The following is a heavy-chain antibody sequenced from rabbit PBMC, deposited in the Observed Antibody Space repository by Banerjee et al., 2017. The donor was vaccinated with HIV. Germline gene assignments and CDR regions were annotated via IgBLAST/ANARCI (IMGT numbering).Heavy chain of an antibody. CDR1: GFTFSSSYW. D-gene: IGHD4-2*01. Sequence: QSLEESGGDLVKPGASLTLTCTTSGFTFSSSYWMSWVRQAPGKGLEWIGRIYTGKGNTDYASWAKGRFTISKTSSTTVTLQMTSLTAADTATYFCARRDSDAGYGSLALWGPGTLVTVS. CDR3: ARRDSDAGYGSLAL. CDR2: IYTGKGNT. J-gene: IGHJ6*01. V-gene: IGHV1S40*01.